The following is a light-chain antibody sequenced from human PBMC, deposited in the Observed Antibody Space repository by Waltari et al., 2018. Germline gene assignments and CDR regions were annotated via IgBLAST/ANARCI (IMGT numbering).Light chain of an antibody. V-gene: IGKV3-20*01. CDR1: QSVSSSY. CDR2: VAS. Sequence: EIVLTQSPGTLSLFPGERATLSCRASQSVSSSYLAWYQQKPGQAPRLLMYVASNRATGIPYRFSGSGSGTDFTLTISRLEPEDFAVYYCQQYISFPLTFGGGTKVEIK. J-gene: IGKJ4*01. CDR3: QQYISFPLT.